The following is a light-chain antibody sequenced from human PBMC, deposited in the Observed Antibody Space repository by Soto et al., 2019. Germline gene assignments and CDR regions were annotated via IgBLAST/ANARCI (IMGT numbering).Light chain of an antibody. CDR3: QQYGRSPSGR. V-gene: IGKV3-20*01. J-gene: IGKJ1*01. CDR2: GAS. Sequence: EIVLTQSPGTLSLSLGERATLFCRTIQTIGSTSLAWYQQKPGQAPRLLIYGASTRATGIPDRFSGSGSGTDLTLTISRLEPEDFAVYYCQQYGRSPSGRFGQGTKVDIK. CDR1: QTIGSTS.